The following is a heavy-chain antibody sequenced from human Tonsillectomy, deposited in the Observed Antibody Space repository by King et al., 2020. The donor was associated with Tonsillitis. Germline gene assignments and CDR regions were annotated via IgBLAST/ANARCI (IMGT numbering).Heavy chain of an antibody. CDR2: IYYSGST. D-gene: IGHD2-2*02. CDR3: AINIPAAIRDYYYYYMDV. Sequence: QLQESGPGLVKPSQTLSLTCAVSGGSISSGGYYWSWIRQRPGKGLEWLGYIYYSGSTYYNPSLKSRVNISVDTSKNQFSLKLSSVTAADTAVYYCAINIPAAIRDYYYYYMDVWGKGTTVTVSS. V-gene: IGHV4-31*02. CDR1: GGSISSGGYY. J-gene: IGHJ6*03.